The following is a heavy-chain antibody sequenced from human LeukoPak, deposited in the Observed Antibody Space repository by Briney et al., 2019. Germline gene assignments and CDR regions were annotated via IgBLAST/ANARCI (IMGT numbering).Heavy chain of an antibody. CDR3: ASSFSDDFWSGHF. J-gene: IGHJ4*02. CDR1: RITFTYW. Sequence: GGSLRLSCAASRITFTYWMSWVRQAPGKGLEWVANIKQDGSEKYYVDSVKGRFTISRDNAKKSLFLQLNSLRAQDTAVYYCASSFSDDFWSGHFWGQGTLVTVSS. V-gene: IGHV3-7*01. CDR2: IKQDGSEK. D-gene: IGHD3-3*01.